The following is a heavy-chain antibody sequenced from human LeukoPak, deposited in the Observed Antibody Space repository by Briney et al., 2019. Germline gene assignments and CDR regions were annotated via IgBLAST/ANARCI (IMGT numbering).Heavy chain of an antibody. Sequence: SETLSLTCAVYGGSFSGYYWSWIRQPPGKGLEWIGEINHSGSTNYNPPLKSRVTISVDTSKNQFSLKLSSVTAADTAVYYCARGKILYSTYYYGSGSPNRRAYMDVWGKGTTVTVSS. J-gene: IGHJ6*03. CDR1: GGSFSGYY. V-gene: IGHV4-34*01. CDR2: INHSGST. D-gene: IGHD3-10*01. CDR3: ARGKILYSTYYYGSGSPNRRAYMDV.